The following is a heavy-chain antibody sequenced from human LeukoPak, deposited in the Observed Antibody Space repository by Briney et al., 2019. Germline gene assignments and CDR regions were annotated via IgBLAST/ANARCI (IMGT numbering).Heavy chain of an antibody. J-gene: IGHJ4*02. V-gene: IGHV1-18*01. Sequence: ASVKVSCKASGYTFSSYGISWVRQAPGQGLEWMGWISIYSGNTRYIEDLQGRLTMTTDTSTNTAYMELRSLRSDDTAIYFCARRKYFDWGIRAHYFDYWGQGTLVTASS. D-gene: IGHD3-9*01. CDR1: GYTFSSYG. CDR3: ARRKYFDWGIRAHYFDY. CDR2: ISIYSGNT.